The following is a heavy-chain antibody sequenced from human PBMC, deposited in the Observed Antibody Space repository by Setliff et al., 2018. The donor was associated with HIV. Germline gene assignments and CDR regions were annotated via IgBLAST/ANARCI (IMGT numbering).Heavy chain of an antibody. CDR2: ISAYNGNT. D-gene: IGHD3-3*01. J-gene: IGHJ4*02. CDR1: GYTFTTYD. CDR3: ARSGSYYNFWSGYSDSHLDY. Sequence: ASVKVSCKASGYTFTTYDITWVRQAPGQGLEWMGWISAYNGNTNYAQKLQGRVTMTTDTSTSTAYMELSSLRSEDTAVYYCARSGSYYNFWSGYSDSHLDYWGQGTLVTVSS. V-gene: IGHV1-18*01.